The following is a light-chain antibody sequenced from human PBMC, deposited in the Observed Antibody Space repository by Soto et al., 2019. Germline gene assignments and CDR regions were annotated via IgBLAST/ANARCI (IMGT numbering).Light chain of an antibody. CDR2: AAS. V-gene: IGKV3-20*01. Sequence: EIVLTQSPGTLSLSPGERATLSCRASQSVSGSYLAWYQLKPGQAPRLLIYAASTRATGIPDRFSGSGSGTPFTLTIIRLEPADFSVLSCQQYDTSLITFGQGTRLEIK. CDR3: QQYDTSLIT. CDR1: QSVSGSY. J-gene: IGKJ5*01.